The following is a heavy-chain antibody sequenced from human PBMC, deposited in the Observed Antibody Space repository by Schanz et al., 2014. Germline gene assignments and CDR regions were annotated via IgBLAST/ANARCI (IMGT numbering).Heavy chain of an antibody. CDR2: LGGSTGGI. D-gene: IGHD3-10*01. Sequence: EVQLVESGGGLVEPGGSLRLSCEASGFTFSTSAMSWVRQAPGKGLEWVSSLGGSTGGIYYADSVRGRFTISRDNSKNRLYLQMNSLRLEDTAIYYCAKTLGGACLTVYFDHWGQGSLVTVSS. V-gene: IGHV3-23*04. CDR1: GFTFSTSA. CDR3: AKTLGGACLTVYFDH. J-gene: IGHJ4*02.